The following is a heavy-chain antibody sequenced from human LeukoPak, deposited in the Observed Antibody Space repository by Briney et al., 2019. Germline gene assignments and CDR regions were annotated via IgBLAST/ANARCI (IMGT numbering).Heavy chain of an antibody. V-gene: IGHV3-30*02. D-gene: IGHD3-22*01. Sequence: GGSLRLSCAASGFTFNKYAMHWVRQAPGKGLEWVTFIRYDGSAKYYADSVRGRFTISRDDSKNTLYLQMNGLRTEDTAVYYCAKVPYYDSSGYYDYWGQGTLVTVSS. J-gene: IGHJ4*02. CDR2: IRYDGSAK. CDR3: AKVPYYDSSGYYDY. CDR1: GFTFNKYA.